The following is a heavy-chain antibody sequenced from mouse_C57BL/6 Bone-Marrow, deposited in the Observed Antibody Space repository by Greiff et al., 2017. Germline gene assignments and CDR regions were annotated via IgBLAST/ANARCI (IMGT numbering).Heavy chain of an antibody. D-gene: IGHD2-2*01. CDR2: ISSGGSYT. J-gene: IGHJ3*01. Sequence: EVQLQESGGDLVKPGGSLKLSCAASGFTFSSYGMSWVRQTPDKRLEWVATISSGGSYTYYPDSVKGRFPISRDNAKNTLYLQMSSLKSESTAMYYCAGGGVRRGGGFAYWGKGTLVTVSA. CDR1: GFTFSSYG. CDR3: AGGGVRRGGGFAY. V-gene: IGHV5-6*01.